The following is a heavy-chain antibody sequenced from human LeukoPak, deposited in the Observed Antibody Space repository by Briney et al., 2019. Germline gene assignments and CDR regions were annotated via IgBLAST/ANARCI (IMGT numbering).Heavy chain of an antibody. CDR1: GFTFSSYA. CDR2: ISSNGGNT. J-gene: IGHJ4*02. CDR3: ARVPNSSGWSTFDY. D-gene: IGHD6-19*01. V-gene: IGHV3-64*01. Sequence: GGSLRLSCAASGFTFSSYAMHWVRQAPGKGLEYVSAISSNGGNTFYANSVKGRFTVSRDSFKSTLYLQMGSLRPEDTAVYYCARVPNSSGWSTFDYWGLGTLVTVSS.